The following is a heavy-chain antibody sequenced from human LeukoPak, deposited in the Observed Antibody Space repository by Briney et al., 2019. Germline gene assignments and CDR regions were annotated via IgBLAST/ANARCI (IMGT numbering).Heavy chain of an antibody. D-gene: IGHD5-18*01. CDR1: GFTFSSYW. Sequence: GGSLRLSCAASGFTFSSYWMSWVRQAPGRGLEWVANIKKDGSEKYYVDSVKGRFTISRDNAKTSLYLQMNSLRAEDTAVYYCARHLSGITGYTYGRGIDYWGQGTLVTVSS. J-gene: IGHJ4*02. CDR2: IKKDGSEK. CDR3: ARHLSGITGYTYGRGIDY. V-gene: IGHV3-7*01.